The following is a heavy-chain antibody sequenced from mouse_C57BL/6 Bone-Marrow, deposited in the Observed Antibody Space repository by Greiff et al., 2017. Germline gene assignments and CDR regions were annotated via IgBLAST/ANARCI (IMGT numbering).Heavy chain of an antibody. J-gene: IGHJ1*03. CDR3: APLATVVARYFDV. CDR1: GYTFTSYW. V-gene: IGHV1-7*01. D-gene: IGHD1-1*01. CDR2: INPSSGYT. Sequence: VQLVESGAELAKPGASVKLSCKASGYTFTSYWMHWVKQRPGQGLEWIGYINPSSGYTKYNQKFKDKATLTADKSSSTAYMQLSSLTYEDSAVYYCAPLATVVARYFDVWGTGTTVTVSS.